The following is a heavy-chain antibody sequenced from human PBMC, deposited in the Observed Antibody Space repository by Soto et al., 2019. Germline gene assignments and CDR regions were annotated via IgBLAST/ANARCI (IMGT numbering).Heavy chain of an antibody. Sequence: QVQLQESGPGLVKPSETLSLTCTVSGGSISSYYWSWIRQPPGKGLEWIGYIYYSGSTNYNPSLKSRVTISVDTSKHQFSLKLSSVTAADTAVYYCARFYDSSGYNNWYFDLWGRGTLVTVSS. D-gene: IGHD3-22*01. CDR1: GGSISSYY. CDR2: IYYSGST. V-gene: IGHV4-59*01. J-gene: IGHJ2*01. CDR3: ARFYDSSGYNNWYFDL.